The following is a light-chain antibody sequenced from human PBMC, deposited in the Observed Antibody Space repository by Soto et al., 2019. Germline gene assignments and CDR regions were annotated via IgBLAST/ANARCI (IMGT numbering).Light chain of an antibody. V-gene: IGLV1-44*01. CDR2: SNN. CDR1: SSNIGSNT. CDR3: VAWDDSLNGSVV. Sequence: VLTQPPSASGTPGQRVTISCSGSSSNIGSNTVNWYQQLPGTAPKLVIYSNNQRPSGVPDRFSGSKSGTSASLAISGLQSEDEADYYCVAWDDSLNGSVVFGGGTQLTVL. J-gene: IGLJ2*01.